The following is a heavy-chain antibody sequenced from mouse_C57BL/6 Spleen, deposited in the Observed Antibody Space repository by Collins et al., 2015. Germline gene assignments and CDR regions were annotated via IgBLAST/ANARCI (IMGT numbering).Heavy chain of an antibody. J-gene: IGHJ2*01. D-gene: IGHD1-1*01. V-gene: IGHV9-3-1*01. CDR1: GYTFTNYG. CDR3: ARSLYYGSSYYFDY. CDR2: INTYTGEP. Sequence: QIQLVQSGPELKKPGETVKISCKASGYTFTNYGMNWVKQAPGKGLKWMGWINTYTGEPTYADDFKGRFAFSLETSASTAYLQINNLKNEDTATYFCARSLYYGSSYYFDYWGQGTTLTVSS.